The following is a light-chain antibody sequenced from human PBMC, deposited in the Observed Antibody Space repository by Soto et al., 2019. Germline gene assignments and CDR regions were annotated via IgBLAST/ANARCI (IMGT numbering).Light chain of an antibody. Sequence: EVVLTQSPVTLSLSPGERATLSCRASQSFRGLLAWYQQKPGQAPRLLIYDAYNRATGIPPRFSGSGSGTDFTLTISSLEPEDFAVYYCQQYDSSSITFGQGTRLENK. CDR1: QSFRGL. J-gene: IGKJ5*01. CDR3: QQYDSSSIT. CDR2: DAY. V-gene: IGKV3-11*01.